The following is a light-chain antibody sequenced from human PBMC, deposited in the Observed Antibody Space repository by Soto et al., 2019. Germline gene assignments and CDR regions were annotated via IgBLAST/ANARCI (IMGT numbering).Light chain of an antibody. V-gene: IGKV3-15*01. J-gene: IGKJ4*01. CDR1: QSLSSN. Sequence: EIVLTQSPATLYVSPGETATLSCRASQSLSSNVAWYQQRPRQAPRLLIYATSSRASDVPARFSGTGSGTEFTLTIASLQSEDFAIYYCQQYNHWPRVLSFGGGTKVELK. CDR2: ATS. CDR3: QQYNHWPRVLS.